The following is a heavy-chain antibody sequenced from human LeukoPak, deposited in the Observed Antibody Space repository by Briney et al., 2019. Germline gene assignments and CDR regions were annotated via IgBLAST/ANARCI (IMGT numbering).Heavy chain of an antibody. CDR2: INSDGSST. CDR1: GFIFSSYW. J-gene: IGHJ4*02. V-gene: IGHV3-74*01. Sequence: GGSLRLSCEASGFIFSSYWMHWVRRAPGKGLVWVSRINSDGSSTNYADSVQGRFTISRDNAKNSLYLQMNSLRAEDTAVYYCARDSEYSSGWYDYWGQGTLVTVSS. CDR3: ARDSEYSSGWYDY. D-gene: IGHD6-19*01.